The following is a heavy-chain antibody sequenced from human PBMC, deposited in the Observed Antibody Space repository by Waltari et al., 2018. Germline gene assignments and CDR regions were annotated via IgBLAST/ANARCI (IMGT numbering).Heavy chain of an antibody. CDR1: GFDFSDSV. CDR3: TRDLYGSGGDWFDP. V-gene: IGHV3-21*03. D-gene: IGHD3-10*01. J-gene: IGHJ5*02. Sequence: EVRLAESGGGLVKPGGSLRLSCTAPGFDFSDSVLNWVRQAPGTGLEWVSSIGGTHSNIFYADSVKGRFTVSRDNAKNSLYLQMDNLRAEDSGLYFCTRDLYGSGGDWFDPWGQGTLVTVSS. CDR2: IGGTHSNI.